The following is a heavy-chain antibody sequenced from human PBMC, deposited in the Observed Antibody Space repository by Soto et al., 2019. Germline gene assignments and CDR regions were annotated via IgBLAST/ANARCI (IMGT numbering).Heavy chain of an antibody. J-gene: IGHJ6*02. V-gene: IGHV4-34*01. CDR1: GGSFSGYY. CDR2: INHSGST. Sequence: SETLSLTCAVYGGSFSGYYWSWIRQTPGKGLEWIGEINHSGSTNYNPSLKSRVTISVDTSKNQFSLKLSSVTAADTAVYYCARAVIVVVPAASSHYYGMDVWGQGTTVTVSS. CDR3: ARAVIVVVPAASSHYYGMDV. D-gene: IGHD2-2*01.